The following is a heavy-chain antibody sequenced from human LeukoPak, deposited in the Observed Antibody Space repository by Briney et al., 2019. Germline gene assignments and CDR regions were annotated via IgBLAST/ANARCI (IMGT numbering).Heavy chain of an antibody. D-gene: IGHD2-21*02. Sequence: GESLQISCQGSGYSFTNYWIAWVRQMPGKGLEWMGMVYPGDSDTRYSPSFQGQVTISADKSINTAYLQWSSLKASDSAMYYCARRAYCGGDCYSDYWGQGTLVTVSS. CDR3: ARRAYCGGDCYSDY. J-gene: IGHJ4*02. CDR2: VYPGDSDT. V-gene: IGHV5-51*01. CDR1: GYSFTNYW.